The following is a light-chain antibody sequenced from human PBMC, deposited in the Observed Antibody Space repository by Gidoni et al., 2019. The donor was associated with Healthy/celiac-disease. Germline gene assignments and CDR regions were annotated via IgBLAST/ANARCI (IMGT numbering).Light chain of an antibody. CDR1: QSVSSY. CDR2: DAS. V-gene: IGKV3-11*01. J-gene: IGKJ4*01. CDR3: QQRSNWPLT. Sequence: EIVLTQSPATLSLSPGERATLSCRASQSVSSYLAWYQQNPGQAPRLLIYDASNRATGIPARFSGSGSGTDFTLTISGLEPEDFAVYYCQQRSNWPLTFXGXTKVEIK.